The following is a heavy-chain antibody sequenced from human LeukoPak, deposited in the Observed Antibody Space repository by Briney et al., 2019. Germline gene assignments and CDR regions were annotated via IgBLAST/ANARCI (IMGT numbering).Heavy chain of an antibody. Sequence: ASVKVSSKASGYTFTSYYMHWVRQAPGQGLEWMGIINPSGGSTSYAQKFQGRVTMTRDTSTSTVYMELSSLRSEDTAVYYCARDGPAGEGYCSSTSCPRNNWFDPWGQGTLVTVSS. CDR2: INPSGGST. J-gene: IGHJ5*02. D-gene: IGHD2-2*01. CDR3: ARDGPAGEGYCSSTSCPRNNWFDP. V-gene: IGHV1-46*01. CDR1: GYTFTSYY.